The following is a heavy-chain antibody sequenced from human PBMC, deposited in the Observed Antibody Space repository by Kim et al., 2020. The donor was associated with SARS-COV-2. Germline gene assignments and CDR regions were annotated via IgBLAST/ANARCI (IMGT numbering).Heavy chain of an antibody. V-gene: IGHV4-59*13. CDR3: ARARVEMATIPLDY. J-gene: IGHJ4*02. Sequence: SETLSLTCTVSGGSISSYYWSWIRQPPGKGLEWIGYIYYSGSTNYNPSLKSRVTISVDTSKNQFSLKLSSVTAADTAVYYCARARVEMATIPLDYWGQGTLVTVSS. D-gene: IGHD5-12*01. CDR1: GGSISSYY. CDR2: IYYSGST.